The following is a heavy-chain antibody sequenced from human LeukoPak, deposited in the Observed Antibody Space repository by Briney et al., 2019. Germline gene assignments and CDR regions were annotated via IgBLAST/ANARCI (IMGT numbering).Heavy chain of an antibody. CDR2: ISSSGSVI. V-gene: IGHV3-11*01. CDR1: GFTFSDYY. J-gene: IGHJ4*02. CDR3: TRVTSSWYSDLDY. D-gene: IGHD6-13*01. Sequence: KTGGSLRLSCAASGFTFSDYYMSWIRQAPGKGPEWISYISSSGSVISYADSLKGRFTISRDNAKNSLYLQMNSLRAEDTAIYYCTRVTSSWYSDLDYWGQGTLVTVSS.